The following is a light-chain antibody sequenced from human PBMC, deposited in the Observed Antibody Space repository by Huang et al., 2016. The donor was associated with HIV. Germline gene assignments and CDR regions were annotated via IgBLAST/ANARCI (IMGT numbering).Light chain of an antibody. J-gene: IGKJ4*01. CDR2: KAS. V-gene: IGKV1-5*03. CDR3: QQYDSYPLT. CDR1: QSVTTW. Sequence: DIQMTQSPSTLSAPVGDKVTITCRASQSVTTWLAWYQQKPGKAPKLLLYKASNLHCGVPARFSGSGSGTDFTLTISGLQPDDFATYYCQQYDSYPLTFGGGTKVEIK.